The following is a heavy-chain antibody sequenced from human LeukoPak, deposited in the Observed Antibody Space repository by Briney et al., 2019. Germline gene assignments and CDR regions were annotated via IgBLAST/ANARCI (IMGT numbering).Heavy chain of an antibody. CDR2: INHSGST. D-gene: IGHD6-13*01. V-gene: IGHV4-34*01. J-gene: IGHJ5*02. CDR1: GGSFSGYY. CDR3: ARVTAAAAP. Sequence: ASETLSLTCAVYGGSFSGYYWSWIRQPPGKGLEWIGGINHSGSTNYNPSLKSRVTISVDTSKNQFSLKLSSVTAADTAVYYCARVTAAAAPWGQGTLVTVSS.